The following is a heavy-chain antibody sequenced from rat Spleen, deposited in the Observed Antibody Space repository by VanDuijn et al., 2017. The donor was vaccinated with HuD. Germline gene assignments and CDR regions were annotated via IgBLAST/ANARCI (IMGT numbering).Heavy chain of an antibody. CDR2: ISYGDSSGHSST. CDR1: GFTFNNYW. V-gene: IGHV5-31*01. D-gene: IGHD2-2*01. CDR3: ARAGYLRDWYFDF. Sequence: EVQLVESGGGLVQPGRSLKLSCVASGFTFNNYWMTWIRQAPGKGLEWVASISYGDSSGHSSTYYRDSVKGRFTISRDNAKSTLSLQMDSLRSEDTATYYCARAGYLRDWYFDFWGPGTMVTVSS. J-gene: IGHJ1*01.